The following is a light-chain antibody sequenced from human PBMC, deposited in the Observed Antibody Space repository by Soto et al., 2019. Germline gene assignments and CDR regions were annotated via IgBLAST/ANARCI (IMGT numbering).Light chain of an antibody. CDR1: QRISTY. CDR2: DAS. J-gene: IGKJ1*01. V-gene: IGKV1-39*01. CDR3: QQSYSTPRT. Sequence: DIQMTQPPSSLSASVGDRVTITCRASQRISTYLNWYQQKPGKAPKFLIYDASNLQSGVPSRFSGGGSGTDFTLTISSLQPEDFATYYCQQSYSTPRTFGQGTKVDI.